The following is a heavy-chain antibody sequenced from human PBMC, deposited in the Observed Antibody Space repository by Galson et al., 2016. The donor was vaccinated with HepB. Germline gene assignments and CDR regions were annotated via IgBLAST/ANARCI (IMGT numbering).Heavy chain of an antibody. D-gene: IGHD1-26*01. CDR3: VKSLAPPWELLDTGDDY. CDR2: ITSSSDTM. V-gene: IGHV3-48*01. CDR1: GFIFSVYN. Sequence: SLRLSCAASGFIFSVYNMNWARQAPGKGLEWIAWITSSSDTMYYADSVKGRVTISRGNAKNTLSLHMNSLRAEDTAVYYCVKSLAPPWELLDTGDDYWGQGTLVTVSS. J-gene: IGHJ4*02.